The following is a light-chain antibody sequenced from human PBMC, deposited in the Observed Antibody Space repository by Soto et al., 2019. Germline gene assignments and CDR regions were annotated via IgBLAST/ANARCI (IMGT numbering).Light chain of an antibody. Sequence: EIVMTQSPVTLSVSPGERATLSCRASQSVSGNLAWYQQKPGRAPRLLIYAAAARATGIPARFSGSGSGTEFTFTITSLQSEDFGFYYVQHYNNWAYPVGQGTKVDIX. CDR3: QHYNNWAYP. J-gene: IGKJ2*01. CDR1: QSVSGN. V-gene: IGKV3-15*01. CDR2: AAA.